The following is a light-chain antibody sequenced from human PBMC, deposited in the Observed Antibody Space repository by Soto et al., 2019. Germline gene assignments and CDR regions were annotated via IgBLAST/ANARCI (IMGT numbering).Light chain of an antibody. CDR3: QHYNDWSRI. V-gene: IGKV1-5*03. CDR2: MAS. J-gene: IGKJ1*01. Sequence: DIQMTQSPSTLSASIGDRVTITCRASQSISSWLAWYQQKPGKAPKLLIYMASNLQSGVPPRFSGSGSGTEFTLPVGSLQPDDFAAYYCQHYNDWSRIFGQRTKVEIK. CDR1: QSISSW.